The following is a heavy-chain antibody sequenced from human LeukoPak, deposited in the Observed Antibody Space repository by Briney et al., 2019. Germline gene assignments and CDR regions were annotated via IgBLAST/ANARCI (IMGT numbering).Heavy chain of an antibody. J-gene: IGHJ4*02. CDR2: IYPGDSDT. CDR1: GYTFSSYW. Sequence: GESLKISCKGSGYTFSSYWIGWVRQMPGKGLEWMGIIYPGDSDTRYSPSLQGQVTISIDTSIGTAYLQWSSLKASDTAIYYCARQNDFRLDYWGQGTLVTVSS. D-gene: IGHD3-3*01. CDR3: ARQNDFRLDY. V-gene: IGHV5-51*01.